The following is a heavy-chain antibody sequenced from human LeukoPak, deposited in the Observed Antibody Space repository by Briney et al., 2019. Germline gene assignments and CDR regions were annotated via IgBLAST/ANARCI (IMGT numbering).Heavy chain of an antibody. CDR1: GFTFSSYW. CDR2: INHNGNVN. V-gene: IGHV3-7*03. J-gene: IGHJ6*02. CDR3: ARGGGLDV. D-gene: IGHD3-16*01. Sequence: GGSLRLSCAASGFTFSSYWMNWARQAPGKGLEWVASINHNGNVNYYVDSVKGGFTISRDNAKNSLYLQMSKLRAEDTAVYFCARGGGLDVWGQGATVTVSS.